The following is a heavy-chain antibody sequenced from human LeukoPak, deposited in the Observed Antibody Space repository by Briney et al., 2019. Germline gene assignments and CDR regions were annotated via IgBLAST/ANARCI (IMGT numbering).Heavy chain of an antibody. V-gene: IGHV4-34*01. CDR3: ARGGYYYDSSGYPGLDY. J-gene: IGHJ4*02. CDR2: INHSGST. CDR1: GGSFSGYY. D-gene: IGHD3-22*01. Sequence: SETLSLTCAVHGGSFSGYYWSWIRQPPGKGLEWIGEINHSGSTNYNPSLKSRVTISVDTSKNQFSLKLSSVTAADTAVYYCARGGYYYDSSGYPGLDYWGQGTLVTVSS.